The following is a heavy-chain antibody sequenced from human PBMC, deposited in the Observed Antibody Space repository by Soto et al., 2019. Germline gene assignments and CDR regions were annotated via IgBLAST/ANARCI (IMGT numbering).Heavy chain of an antibody. CDR2: ISGSGGST. CDR3: AKEIGGYCSGGTCSWAGPGY. V-gene: IGHV3-23*01. Sequence: EVQLLESVGGLVQTGKSLRLSCAASGFTFNNYAMSWVRQAPGKGLDLVSSISGSGGSTYYADSVKGRFTISRDSSKNTLYLQMDSLRAEDTAVYYCAKEIGGYCSGGTCSWAGPGYWGQGTLVTVSS. CDR1: GFTFNNYA. D-gene: IGHD2-15*01. J-gene: IGHJ4*02.